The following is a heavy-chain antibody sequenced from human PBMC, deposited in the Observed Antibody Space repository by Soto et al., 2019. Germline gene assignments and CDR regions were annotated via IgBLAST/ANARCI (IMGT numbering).Heavy chain of an antibody. CDR3: PKDVGVHSISPLWFDP. J-gene: IGHJ5*01. D-gene: IGHD6-6*01. CDR1: GFTFSSYG. CDR2: ISYDGSNK. Sequence: GSLRLSCAASGFTFSSYGMHWVRQAPGKGLEWVAVISYDGSNKYYADSVKGRFTISRDNSKNTLYLQMNSLRAEDTAVYYCPKDVGVHSISPLWFDPLGQGTLVTVSS. V-gene: IGHV3-30*18.